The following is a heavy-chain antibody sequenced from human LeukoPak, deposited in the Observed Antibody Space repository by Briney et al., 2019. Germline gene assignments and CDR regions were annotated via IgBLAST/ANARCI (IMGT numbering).Heavy chain of an antibody. CDR3: ARGARYCSSTSCPLGDWFDP. J-gene: IGHJ5*02. D-gene: IGHD2-2*01. Sequence: ASVKVSCKASGFTFTSHDYNWVRQATGQGLEWMGWMNPNSGNTGYAQKFQGRVTMTRDTSISTAYMELSRLRSDDTAVYYCARGARYCSSTSCPLGDWFDPWGQGTLVTVSS. CDR1: GFTFTSHD. V-gene: IGHV1-8*01. CDR2: MNPNSGNT.